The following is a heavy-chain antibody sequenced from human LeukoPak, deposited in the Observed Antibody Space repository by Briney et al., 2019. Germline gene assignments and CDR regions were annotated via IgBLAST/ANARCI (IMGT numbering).Heavy chain of an antibody. V-gene: IGHV4-38-2*02. CDR3: ARHMTPPGTRGFDY. Sequence: SETLSLTCTVSDYSISNGYYWGWVRQPPGKGLEWIGSIYHSGSTHYNPSLKSRVTISVDTSKNQFSLKVNSVTAADTAVYYCARHMTPPGTRGFDYWGQGTLVTVSS. J-gene: IGHJ4*02. CDR2: IYHSGST. CDR1: DYSISNGYY. D-gene: IGHD1/OR15-1a*01.